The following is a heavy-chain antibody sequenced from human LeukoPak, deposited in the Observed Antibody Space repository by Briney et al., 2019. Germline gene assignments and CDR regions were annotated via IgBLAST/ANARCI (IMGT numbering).Heavy chain of an antibody. Sequence: SETLSLTCAVYGGSFSGYYWSWIRQPPGKGLEWIGEINHSGSTNYNPSLKSRVTISVDTSKNQFSLKLSSVTAADTAVYYCARDHPTTYSSGWYGYYYYGMDVWGQGTTVTVSS. D-gene: IGHD6-19*01. V-gene: IGHV4-34*01. CDR3: ARDHPTTYSSGWYGYYYYGMDV. CDR2: INHSGST. CDR1: GGSFSGYY. J-gene: IGHJ6*02.